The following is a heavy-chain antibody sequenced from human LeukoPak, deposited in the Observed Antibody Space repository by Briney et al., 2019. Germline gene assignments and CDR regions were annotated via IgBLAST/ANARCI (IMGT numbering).Heavy chain of an antibody. CDR1: GYTFTSYY. D-gene: IGHD3-9*01. CDR3: ARDLGNTYYDILTGYHLFDY. V-gene: IGHV1-46*01. CDR2: INPSGGST. Sequence: ASVKVSCKASGYTFTSYYMHWVRQAPGQGLEWMGIINPSGGSTSYAQKFQGRVTMTRDMSTSTVYMELSSLRSEDTAVYYCARDLGNTYYDILTGYHLFDYWGQGTLVTVSS. J-gene: IGHJ4*02.